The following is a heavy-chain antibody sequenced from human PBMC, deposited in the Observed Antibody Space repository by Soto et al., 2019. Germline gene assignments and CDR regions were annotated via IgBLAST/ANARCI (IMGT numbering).Heavy chain of an antibody. V-gene: IGHV3-23*04. D-gene: IGHD3-22*01. CDR3: RGVYDSSGVYFHH. Sequence: VQLVESGGGVVQPGRSLRLSCAASGFTFSSYGMHWVRQAPGKGLEWVSSISTSGDTTSYADSVKGQFTISRDNSKNTLFLQMNSLRAEDTAVYYCRGVYDSSGVYFHHWGQGTLVTVSS. CDR1: GFTFSSYG. J-gene: IGHJ1*01. CDR2: ISTSGDTT.